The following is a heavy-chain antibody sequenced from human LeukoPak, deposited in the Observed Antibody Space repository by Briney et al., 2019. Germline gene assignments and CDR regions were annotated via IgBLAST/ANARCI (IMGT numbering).Heavy chain of an antibody. Sequence: GGSLGLSCAASGFTFTSYSMNWVRQAPGKGLEWVSAISKSGTYIKYADSVKGRFTVSRDNAKNSLFLQMNSLRVEDTALYFCTREVLIVVEPASNTIDFWGQGTRVTVSS. CDR2: ISKSGTYI. CDR1: GFTFTSYS. D-gene: IGHD2-2*01. V-gene: IGHV3-21*01. J-gene: IGHJ4*02. CDR3: TREVLIVVEPASNTIDF.